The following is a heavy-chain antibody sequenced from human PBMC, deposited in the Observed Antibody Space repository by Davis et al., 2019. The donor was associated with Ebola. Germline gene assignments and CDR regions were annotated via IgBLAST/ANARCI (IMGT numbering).Heavy chain of an antibody. V-gene: IGHV5-51*01. CDR3: ARGTDGYNPGGYFDS. J-gene: IGHJ4*02. D-gene: IGHD5-24*01. CDR1: GYSFTSYW. CDR2: IYPADSDT. Sequence: GESLKISCKGSGYSFTSYWIGWVRQMPGEGLEWMRIIYPADSDTRYSPSFQGQVTISADKSISTAYLQWSSLKASDTAMYYCARGTDGYNPGGYFDSWGQGTLVTVSS.